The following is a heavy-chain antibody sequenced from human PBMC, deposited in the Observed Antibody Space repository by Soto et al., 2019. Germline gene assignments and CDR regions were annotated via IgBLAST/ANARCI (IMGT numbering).Heavy chain of an antibody. Sequence: GASGKVSGNAAGRTFSSYATSWVQQAPGHGLGRMAGIILIFATANYTPKFQRRVTITAEESTSTAYRELSSLRSEDTAVYYCARDGPSIATKNFYSSYGMHVWGQGTTVTVSS. CDR2: IILIFATA. J-gene: IGHJ6*02. V-gene: IGHV1-69*13. CDR3: ARDGPSIATKNFYSSYGMHV. D-gene: IGHD6-6*01. CDR1: GRTFSSYA.